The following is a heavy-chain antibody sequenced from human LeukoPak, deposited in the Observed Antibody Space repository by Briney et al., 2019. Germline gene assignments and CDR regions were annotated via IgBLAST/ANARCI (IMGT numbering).Heavy chain of an antibody. Sequence: SETLSLTCTVSGGSISSYYWSWIRQPPGKGLEWIGYIYYGGSTNYNPSLKSRVTISVDTSKNQFSLKLSSVTAADTAVYYCARSSLGSSGYYPSFYYYYGMDVWGQGTTVTVSS. CDR3: ARSSLGSSGYYPSFYYYYGMDV. CDR1: GGSISSYY. J-gene: IGHJ6*02. CDR2: IYYGGST. V-gene: IGHV4-59*08. D-gene: IGHD3-22*01.